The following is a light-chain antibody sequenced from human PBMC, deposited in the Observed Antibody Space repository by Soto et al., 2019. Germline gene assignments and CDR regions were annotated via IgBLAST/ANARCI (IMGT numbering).Light chain of an antibody. V-gene: IGKV3-20*01. CDR1: QSVSSSY. Sequence: EIVLTQSPGTLSLSPGERATLSCRASQSVSSSYLAWYQQKPGQAPRLLIYGASSRATGIPDRFSGSGSGTDFALTISSLEPDDFAVYYCQHYGSSPGHTFGQGTKLEIK. CDR2: GAS. CDR3: QHYGSSPGHT. J-gene: IGKJ2*01.